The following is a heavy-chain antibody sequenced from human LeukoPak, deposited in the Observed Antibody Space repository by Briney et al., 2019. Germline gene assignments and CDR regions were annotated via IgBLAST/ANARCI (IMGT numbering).Heavy chain of an antibody. Sequence: SETLSLTCTVSGGSISSYYWSWIRQPPGKGLEWIGYIYYSGSTNYNPSLKSRVTISVDTSKNQFSLKLSSVTAADTAVYYCVSGYSSGPFDYWGQGTLVTVSS. CDR1: GGSISSYY. V-gene: IGHV4-59*08. CDR3: VSGYSSGPFDY. CDR2: IYYSGST. D-gene: IGHD6-25*01. J-gene: IGHJ4*02.